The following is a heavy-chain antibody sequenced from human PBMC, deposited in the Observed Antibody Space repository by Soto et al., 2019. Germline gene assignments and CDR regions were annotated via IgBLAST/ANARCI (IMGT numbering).Heavy chain of an antibody. CDR1: GCSISSYY. Sequence: PSETLSLTCTVSGCSISSYYWSWIRQPPGKGLEWIGYIYYSGSTNYNPSLKSRVTISVDTSKNQFSLKVSSVTAADTAVYYCARHYGGSLDYWGQGTLVTVSS. D-gene: IGHD2-15*01. CDR3: ARHYGGSLDY. V-gene: IGHV4-59*08. CDR2: IYYSGST. J-gene: IGHJ4*02.